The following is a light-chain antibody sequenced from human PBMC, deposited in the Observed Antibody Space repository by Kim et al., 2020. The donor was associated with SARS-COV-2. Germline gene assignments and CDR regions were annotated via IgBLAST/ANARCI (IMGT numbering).Light chain of an antibody. CDR2: AAS. Sequence: DIQMTQSPSSLSASVGDRVTITCRASQSISNYLNWYQQRPGKAPKLLIYAASSLQSGVPSRFSGSGSGTDFTLTISSLQPEDFATYYCQQSYNTPRTFGQGTKLET. CDR3: QQSYNTPRT. J-gene: IGKJ2*01. CDR1: QSISNY. V-gene: IGKV1-39*01.